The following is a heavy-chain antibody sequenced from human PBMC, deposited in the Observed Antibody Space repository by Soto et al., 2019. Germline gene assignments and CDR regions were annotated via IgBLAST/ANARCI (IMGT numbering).Heavy chain of an antibody. CDR2: IYYSGST. V-gene: IGHV4-31*03. Sequence: SETLSLTCTVSGGSISSGGYYWSWIRQHPGKGLEWIGYIYYSGSTYYNPSLKSRVTISVDTSKNQFSLKLSSVTAADTAVYYCARVFTYYYDSSGYPSAFDIWGQWTMVTVSS. D-gene: IGHD3-22*01. CDR1: GGSISSGGYY. CDR3: ARVFTYYYDSSGYPSAFDI. J-gene: IGHJ3*02.